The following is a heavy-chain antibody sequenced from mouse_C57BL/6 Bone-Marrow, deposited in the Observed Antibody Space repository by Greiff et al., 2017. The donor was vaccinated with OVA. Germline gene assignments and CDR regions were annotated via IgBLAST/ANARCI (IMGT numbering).Heavy chain of an antibody. CDR1: GYAFTNYL. Sequence: VQLQQSGAELVRPGTSVKVSCKASGYAFTNYLIEWVKQRPGQGLEWIGVINPGSGGTNYNEKFKGKATLTADKSSSTAYMQLSSLTSEDSAVYFGAREDGNYDFDYWGQGTTLTVSS. V-gene: IGHV1-54*01. CDR3: AREDGNYDFDY. J-gene: IGHJ2*01. CDR2: INPGSGGT. D-gene: IGHD2-1*01.